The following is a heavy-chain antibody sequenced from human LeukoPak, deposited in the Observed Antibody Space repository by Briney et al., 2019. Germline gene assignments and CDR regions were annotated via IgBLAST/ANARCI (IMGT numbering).Heavy chain of an antibody. D-gene: IGHD3-16*01. J-gene: IGHJ3*02. V-gene: IGHV3-13*01. CDR1: GFTFMSYE. CDR3: VRDLTGENAFDI. Sequence: GGSLRLSCAASGFTFMSYEMHWVRQVPGKGLEWVSAIGTAGDTYYPDSVKGRFAISRADAKNSLYLQMNSLRAADTAVYYCVRDLTGENAFDIWGQGTMVTVSS. CDR2: IGTAGDT.